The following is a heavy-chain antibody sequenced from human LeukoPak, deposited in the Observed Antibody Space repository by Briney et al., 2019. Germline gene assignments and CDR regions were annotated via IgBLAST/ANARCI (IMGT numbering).Heavy chain of an antibody. CDR2: INWNGGST. Sequence: PGGSLRLSCAASGFTFDDYGMSWVRQAPGKGLEWVSGINWNGGSTGYADSVKGRFTISRDNAKNSLYLQMNSLRAEDTALYYCARARRRPYYYDSSGPYYFDYWGQGTLVTVSS. D-gene: IGHD3-22*01. J-gene: IGHJ4*02. CDR1: GFTFDDYG. V-gene: IGHV3-20*04. CDR3: ARARRRPYYYDSSGPYYFDY.